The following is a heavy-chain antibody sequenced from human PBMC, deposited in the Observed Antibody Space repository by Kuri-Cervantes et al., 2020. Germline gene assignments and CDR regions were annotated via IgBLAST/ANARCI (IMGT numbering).Heavy chain of an antibody. CDR1: GGSISSYY. D-gene: IGHD6-19*01. CDR3: ASSAEQWLVHRDAFDI. J-gene: IGHJ3*02. CDR2: IYYSGST. Sequence: ESLKISCTVSGGSISSYYWSWIRQPPGKGLGWIGYIYYSGSTNYNPSLKSRVTISVDTSKNQFSLKLSSVTAADTAVYYCASSAEQWLVHRDAFDIWGQGTMVTVSS. V-gene: IGHV4-59*08.